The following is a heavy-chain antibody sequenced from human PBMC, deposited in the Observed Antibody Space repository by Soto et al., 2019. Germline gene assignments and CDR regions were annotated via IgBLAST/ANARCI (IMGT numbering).Heavy chain of an antibody. CDR3: AKDLGVHQWLPFQFDY. J-gene: IGHJ4*02. V-gene: IGHV3-23*01. D-gene: IGHD6-19*01. CDR2: ISGSGGTT. Sequence: PGGSLRLSCAVSGFTFSSYTMSWVRQAPGKGLEWVSGISGSGGTTYYADSVKGRFTISGDISKNTLYMQMNSLRAEDTAVYYCAKDLGVHQWLPFQFDYWGQGTLVTVSS. CDR1: GFTFSSYT.